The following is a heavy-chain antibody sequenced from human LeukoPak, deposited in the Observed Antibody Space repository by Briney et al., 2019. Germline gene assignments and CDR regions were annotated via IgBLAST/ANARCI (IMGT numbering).Heavy chain of an antibody. V-gene: IGHV4-59*01. CDR1: GGSISSYY. CDR2: IYYSGST. CDR3: ARDIAAAGTHFDY. Sequence: PSETLSLTCTVSGGSISSYYWSWIRQPPGKGLEWIGYIYYSGSTNYNPSLESRVTISVDTSKNQFSLKLSSVTAADTAVYYCARDIAAAGTHFDYWGQGILVTVSS. D-gene: IGHD6-13*01. J-gene: IGHJ4*02.